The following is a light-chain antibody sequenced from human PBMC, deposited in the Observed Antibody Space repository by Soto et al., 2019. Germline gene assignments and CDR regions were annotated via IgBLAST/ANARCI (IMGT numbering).Light chain of an antibody. CDR3: QQYNNWLLIT. Sequence: EIVMTQSPATLSVSPGERATLSCRASQSVSSNLAWYQQKPGQAPRLLIYGASTRGTGIPARFSGSGSGTEFTLTISSLQSEDFAVYYCQQYNNWLLITFGQGTRLEIK. CDR2: GAS. V-gene: IGKV3-15*01. J-gene: IGKJ5*01. CDR1: QSVSSN.